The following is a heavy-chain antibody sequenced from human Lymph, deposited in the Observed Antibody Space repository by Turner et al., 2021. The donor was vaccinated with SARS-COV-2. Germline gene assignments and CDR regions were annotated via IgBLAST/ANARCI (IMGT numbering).Heavy chain of an antibody. J-gene: IGHJ4*02. Sequence: EVPLLESGGGLVQRGGTLRLSCAASGVTLSSYAMSWVRRAPGKGMGWVSGNSDIGECTYYAYSVKSRITISRVNSKITLYRQMNRLRAEDTAVYFCAKDASFISGYDGIDYWGQGTLVTVPS. D-gene: IGHD5-12*01. CDR3: AKDASFISGYDGIDY. V-gene: IGHV3-23*01. CDR1: GVTLSSYA. CDR2: NSDIGECT.